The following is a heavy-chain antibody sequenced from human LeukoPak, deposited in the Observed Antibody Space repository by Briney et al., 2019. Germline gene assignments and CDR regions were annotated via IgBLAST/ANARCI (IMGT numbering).Heavy chain of an antibody. CDR3: AREAWRAYY. CDR1: GFTFSCSW. D-gene: IGHD3-3*01. V-gene: IGHV3-7*01. Sequence: QPGGSLRLSCAASGFTFSCSWMSWVRQAPGKGLEWVANIKEDGSETYYVDSVKGRFAISRDNDKNSLYLQMNSLRVEDTAVYYCAREAWRAYYGGQGTLVTVSS. CDR2: IKEDGSET. J-gene: IGHJ4*02.